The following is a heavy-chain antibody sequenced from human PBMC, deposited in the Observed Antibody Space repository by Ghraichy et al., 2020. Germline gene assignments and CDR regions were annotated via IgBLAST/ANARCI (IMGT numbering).Heavy chain of an antibody. D-gene: IGHD3-22*01. Sequence: SETLSLTCAVYGGSFSGYYWSWIRQPPGKGLEWIGEINHSGSTNYNPSLKSRVTISVDTSKNQFSLKLSSVTAADTAVYYCARGKITMIVVAHRSDYYYYYGMDVWGQGTTVTVSS. CDR2: INHSGST. CDR3: ARGKITMIVVAHRSDYYYYYGMDV. J-gene: IGHJ6*02. CDR1: GGSFSGYY. V-gene: IGHV4-34*01.